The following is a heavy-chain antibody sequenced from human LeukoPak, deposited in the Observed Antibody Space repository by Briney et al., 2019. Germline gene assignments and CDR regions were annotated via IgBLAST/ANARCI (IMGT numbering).Heavy chain of an antibody. CDR2: IYHSGST. J-gene: IGHJ4*02. Sequence: PSETPSLTCAVSGYSISSGYYWGWIRQPPGKGLEWIGSIYHSGSTYYNPSLKSRVTISVDTSKNQFSLKLSSVTAADTAVYYCARDREGATIVGTFDYWGQGTLVTVSS. V-gene: IGHV4-38-2*02. CDR3: ARDREGATIVGTFDY. CDR1: GYSISSGYY. D-gene: IGHD1-26*01.